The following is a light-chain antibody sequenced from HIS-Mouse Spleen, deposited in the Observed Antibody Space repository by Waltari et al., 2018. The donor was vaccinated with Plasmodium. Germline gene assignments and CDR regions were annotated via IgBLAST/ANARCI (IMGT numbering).Light chain of an antibody. CDR1: ALPKKY. V-gene: IGLV3-10*01. J-gene: IGLJ3*02. CDR3: YSTDSSGNHRV. CDR2: EDS. Sequence: SYELTQPPSVSVSPGQTARITCSGDALPKKYASWSQQSGQAPVLVIYEDSKRPSGIPERFSGSSSGTMATLTISGAQVEDEADYYCYSTDSSGNHRVFGGGTKLTVL.